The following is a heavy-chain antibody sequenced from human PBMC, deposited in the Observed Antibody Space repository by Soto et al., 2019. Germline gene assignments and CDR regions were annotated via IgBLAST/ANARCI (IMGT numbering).Heavy chain of an antibody. CDR1: GYTFTHFY. J-gene: IGHJ4*02. Sequence: ASVKVSCKASGYTFTHFYITWVRQAPGQGLEWMGAISPHNFNTNFAQKFQGRVTLTTDTSTNTAYMELRSLTSDDTAVYYCARDEGGYDISTGYYKAQHFDYWGQGVLVTVSS. V-gene: IGHV1-18*01. CDR3: ARDEGGYDISTGYYKAQHFDY. D-gene: IGHD3-9*01. CDR2: ISPHNFNT.